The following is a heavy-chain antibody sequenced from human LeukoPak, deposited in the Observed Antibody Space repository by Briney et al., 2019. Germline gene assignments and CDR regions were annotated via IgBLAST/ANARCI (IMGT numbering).Heavy chain of an antibody. Sequence: GGSLRLSCAASGFTFSSYSMNWVRQAPGKGLEWISYISSNSRTIYYADSVKGRFTISRDNSKNTLYLQMNSLRAEDTAVYYCARDEMGGSWFQHWGQGTLVTVSS. CDR2: ISSNSRTI. CDR3: ARDEMGGSWFQH. J-gene: IGHJ1*01. CDR1: GFTFSSYS. V-gene: IGHV3-48*01. D-gene: IGHD5-24*01.